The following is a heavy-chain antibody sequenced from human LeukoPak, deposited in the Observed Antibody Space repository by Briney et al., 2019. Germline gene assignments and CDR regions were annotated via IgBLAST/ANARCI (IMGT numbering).Heavy chain of an antibody. CDR2: IIYDGSNK. V-gene: IGHV3-30*03. J-gene: IGHJ4*02. CDR3: ARSPSSSWYAYDY. CDR1: GFTFSIYG. Sequence: GGSLRLSCAASGFTFSIYGMHWVRQAPGKGLEWVAAIIYDGSNKYYADSVKGRFTISRDNSKNTLDLQMNSLRAEDTAVYYCARSPSSSWYAYDYWGQGTLVTVSS. D-gene: IGHD6-13*01.